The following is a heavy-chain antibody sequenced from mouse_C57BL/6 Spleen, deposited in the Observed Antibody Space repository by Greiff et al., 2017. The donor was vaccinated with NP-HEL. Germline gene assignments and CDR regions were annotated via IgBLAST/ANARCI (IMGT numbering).Heavy chain of an antibody. D-gene: IGHD2-4*01. CDR2: IYPGSGST. CDR1: GYTFTSYW. Sequence: VQLQQPGAELVKPGASVKMSCKASGYTFTSYWITWVKQRPGQGLEWIGDIYPGSGSTNYNEKFKSKATLTVDTSSSTAYMQLSSLTSEDSAVYYCAREGGYDYDGGFAYWGQGTLVTVSA. CDR3: AREGGYDYDGGFAY. V-gene: IGHV1-55*01. J-gene: IGHJ3*01.